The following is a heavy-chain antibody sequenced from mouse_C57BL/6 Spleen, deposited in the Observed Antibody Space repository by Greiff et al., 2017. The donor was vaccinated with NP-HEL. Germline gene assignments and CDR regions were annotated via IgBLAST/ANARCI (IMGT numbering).Heavy chain of an antibody. D-gene: IGHD2-5*01. Sequence: VQLQQPGAELVKPGASVKLSCKASGYTFTSYWMHWVKQRPGRGLEWIGRIDPNSGGTKYNEKFKSKATLTVDKPSSTAYMQLSSLTSEDSAVYYCARKAAYYSNPGAMDYGGQGTSVTVSS. CDR3: ARKAAYYSNPGAMDY. J-gene: IGHJ4*01. CDR2: IDPNSGGT. CDR1: GYTFTSYW. V-gene: IGHV1-72*01.